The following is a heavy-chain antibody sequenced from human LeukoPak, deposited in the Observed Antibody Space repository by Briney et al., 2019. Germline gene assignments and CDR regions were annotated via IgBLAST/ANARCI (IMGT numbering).Heavy chain of an antibody. D-gene: IGHD3-22*01. CDR2: SHGSGST. J-gene: IGHJ4*02. Sequence: SETLSLTCTVSGGSISSYYWSWLRQTPGKGLEWIGRSHGSGSTNYNPSLKNRVTISIDKSKNHLSLSLRSVTAADTALYFCARDGGYDSGVFDFWGQGTLVTVSS. CDR1: GGSISSYY. V-gene: IGHV4-4*07. CDR3: ARDGGYDSGVFDF.